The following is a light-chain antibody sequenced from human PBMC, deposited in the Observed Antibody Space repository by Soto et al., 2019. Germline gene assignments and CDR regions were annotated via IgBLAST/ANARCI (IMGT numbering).Light chain of an antibody. CDR1: QYVCSR. V-gene: IGKV3-11*01. CDR3: QQRSKWPMLT. CDR2: AAS. J-gene: IGKJ1*01. Sequence: EIMLTQSPATLSSSPWETAPVSCWASQYVCSRSACYQHNPGQAPRLLVYAASKRATGIPARFSGSGSGTDFTLTISSLEPEDFAVYYCQQRSKWPMLTFGQGTKVDIK.